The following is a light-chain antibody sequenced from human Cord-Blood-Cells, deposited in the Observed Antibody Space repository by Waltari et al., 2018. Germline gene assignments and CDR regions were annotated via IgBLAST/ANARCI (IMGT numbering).Light chain of an antibody. CDR1: QRVSSY. CDR2: DAS. J-gene: IGKJ4*01. V-gene: IGKV3-11*01. CDR3: QQRSNWPLT. Sequence: EMVLTQSPATLSPSPGEGATLSCRPSQRVSSYLAWYQQKPGQAPRLLIYDASNRATGIPARFSGSGSGTDFTLTISSLEPEEFAVYYCQQRSNWPLTFGGGTKVEIK.